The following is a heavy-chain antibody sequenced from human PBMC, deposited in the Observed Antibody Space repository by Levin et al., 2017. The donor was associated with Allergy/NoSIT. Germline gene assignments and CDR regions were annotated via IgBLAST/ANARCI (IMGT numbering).Heavy chain of an antibody. CDR1: GFSFSDYY. J-gene: IGHJ4*02. V-gene: IGHV3-11*01. Sequence: GGSLRLSCAASGFSFSDYYMSWIRQAPGKGLEWVSYISSSGGTIYYAESVKGRFTISRDNAKNSLYLQMNSLRDEDTAVYYCARDVKAVAIGGDYWGQGTLVTVSS. D-gene: IGHD6-19*01. CDR2: ISSSGGTI. CDR3: ARDVKAVAIGGDY.